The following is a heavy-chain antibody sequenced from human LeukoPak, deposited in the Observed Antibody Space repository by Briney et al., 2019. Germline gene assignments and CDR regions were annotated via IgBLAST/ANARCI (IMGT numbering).Heavy chain of an antibody. CDR1: GCSITSGGHY. D-gene: IGHD5-24*01. Sequence: PSETLSLTCTVSGCSITSGGHYWSWIRQHPGKGLEWIGCIYDSRFTYYNTSLESRVMISVDSAENQVSLKLTSVTAADTAVYYCAGGFDRSKMAYWGQGTLVTVSS. CDR2: IYDSRFT. V-gene: IGHV4-31*03. CDR3: AGGFDRSKMAY. J-gene: IGHJ4*02.